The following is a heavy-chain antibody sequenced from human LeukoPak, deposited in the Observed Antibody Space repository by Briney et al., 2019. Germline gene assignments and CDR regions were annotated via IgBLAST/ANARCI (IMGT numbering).Heavy chain of an antibody. J-gene: IGHJ4*02. CDR3: ARDKKTDDYGDYWPWVVDY. CDR2: ISSSSSYI. Sequence: GGSLRLSCAAAGFTFSSYSMNWVRQAPGKGLEWVSSISSSSSYIYYADSVKGRFTISRDNAKNSLYLQMNSLRAEDTAVYYCARDKKTDDYGDYWPWVVDYWGQGTLVTVSS. D-gene: IGHD4-17*01. V-gene: IGHV3-21*06. CDR1: GFTFSSYS.